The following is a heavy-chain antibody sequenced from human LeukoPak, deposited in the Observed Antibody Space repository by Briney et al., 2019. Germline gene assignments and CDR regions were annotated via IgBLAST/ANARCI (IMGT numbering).Heavy chain of an antibody. J-gene: IGHJ4*02. D-gene: IGHD5-18*01. CDR3: ARDDGWIQFNF. Sequence: GGSLRLSCVASGFYYNNYGMNWVRQAPGKGLEWVAGITANSAGRYYADSVQGRFTISRDNSKSTVCLQVNSLRAEDTALYYCARDDGWIQFNFWGQGTLVTVSS. CDR2: ITANSAGR. V-gene: IGHV3-23*01. CDR1: GFYYNNYG.